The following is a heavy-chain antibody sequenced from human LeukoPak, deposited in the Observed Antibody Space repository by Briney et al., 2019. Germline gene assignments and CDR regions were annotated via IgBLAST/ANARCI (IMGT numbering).Heavy chain of an antibody. CDR2: ISSSSSYT. V-gene: IGHV3-11*06. CDR1: GFTFSDYY. Sequence: GGSLRLSCAASGFTFSDYYMSWIRQAPGKGLEWVSYISSSSSYTNYADSVKGRFTISRDNAKNSLYLQMSSLRAEDTAVYYCARRPTGGGGLTGYTNWGQGTLATVSS. J-gene: IGHJ4*02. CDR3: ARRPTGGGGLTGYTN. D-gene: IGHD3-9*01.